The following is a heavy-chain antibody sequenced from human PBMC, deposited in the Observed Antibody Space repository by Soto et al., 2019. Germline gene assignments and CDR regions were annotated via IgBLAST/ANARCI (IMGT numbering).Heavy chain of an antibody. CDR2: ISGSGGST. V-gene: IGHV3-23*01. D-gene: IGHD1-7*01. CDR3: AKDRSNWNYGAYYYYGMDV. Sequence: VQLLESGGGLVQPGGSLRLSCAASGFTFSSYAMSWVRQAPGKGLEWVSAISGSGGSTYYADSVKGRFTISRDNSKNTLYLQMNSLRAEDTAVYYCAKDRSNWNYGAYYYYGMDVWGQGTTVTVSS. CDR1: GFTFSSYA. J-gene: IGHJ6*02.